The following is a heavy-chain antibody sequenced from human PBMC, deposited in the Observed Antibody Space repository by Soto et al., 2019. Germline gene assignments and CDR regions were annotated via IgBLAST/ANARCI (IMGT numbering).Heavy chain of an antibody. Sequence: PSETLSLTCAVYGGSFSGYFWTWIRQPPGKGLEWIGSVNHSGSTNYSPSLESRVTISVDKSKNQFSLKLMSLSAADTAVYYCGRLEGLATISYYFDYWGQGALVTVSS. J-gene: IGHJ4*02. CDR3: GRLEGLATISYYFDY. D-gene: IGHD3-9*01. CDR2: VNHSGST. V-gene: IGHV4-34*01. CDR1: GGSFSGYF.